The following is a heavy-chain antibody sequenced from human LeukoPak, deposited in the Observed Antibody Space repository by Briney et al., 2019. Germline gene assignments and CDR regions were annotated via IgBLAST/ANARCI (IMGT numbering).Heavy chain of an antibody. V-gene: IGHV3-48*03. D-gene: IGHD2-15*01. CDR3: ASCSGGSCYSHRNDAFDI. CDR2: ISSSGSPI. Sequence: PGGSLRLSCAASGVTFSSFEMNWVRQAPGKGLDWVSYISSSGSPIYYADSVKGRFTISRDNAKNSLYLQMNSLRAEDTAVYYCASCSGGSCYSHRNDAFDIWGQGTMVTVSS. CDR1: GVTFSSFE. J-gene: IGHJ3*02.